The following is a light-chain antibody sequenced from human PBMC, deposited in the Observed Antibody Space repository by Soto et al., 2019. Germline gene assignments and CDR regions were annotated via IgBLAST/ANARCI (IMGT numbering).Light chain of an antibody. CDR2: AAS. V-gene: IGKV1-39*01. Sequence: DIQMTQSPSSLSASVGDRVTITCRASQGIGTYLNWYQQKPGKVPKLLIYAASTLQSGVPTRFTGSASGTDFTLTISSLQPEDSATYYCQQTRSFPLTFGGGTKVEI. J-gene: IGKJ4*01. CDR3: QQTRSFPLT. CDR1: QGIGTY.